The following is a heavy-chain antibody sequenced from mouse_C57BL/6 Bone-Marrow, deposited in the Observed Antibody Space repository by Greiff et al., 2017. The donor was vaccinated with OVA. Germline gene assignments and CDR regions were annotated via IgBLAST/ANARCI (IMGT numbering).Heavy chain of an antibody. D-gene: IGHD1-1*01. Sequence: VQLQQPGAELVKPGASVKLSCKASGYTFTSYWMHWVKQRPGQGLEWIGMIHPTSGSTNYNEKFKSKATLTVAKYSSTAYMQLSSLTSEDSAVYYCARDFDYDGSSYVRWYIDVWGTGTTVTVSS. CDR3: ARDFDYDGSSYVRWYIDV. CDR1: GYTFTSYW. V-gene: IGHV1-64*01. CDR2: IHPTSGST. J-gene: IGHJ1*03.